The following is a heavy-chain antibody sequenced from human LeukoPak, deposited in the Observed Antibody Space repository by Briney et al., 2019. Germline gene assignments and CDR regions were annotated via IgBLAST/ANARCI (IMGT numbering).Heavy chain of an antibody. CDR3: ACGQWLVPNN. D-gene: IGHD6-19*01. CDR2: IYYSGST. V-gene: IGHV4-39*01. Sequence: SETLSLTCTVSGGSISSSSFYWGWIRQPPGKGLEWIGSIYYSGSTYYNPSLKSRVTISVDTSKNQFSLKLSSVTAADTAVYYCACGQWLVPNNWGQGTLVTVSS. J-gene: IGHJ4*02. CDR1: GGSISSSSFY.